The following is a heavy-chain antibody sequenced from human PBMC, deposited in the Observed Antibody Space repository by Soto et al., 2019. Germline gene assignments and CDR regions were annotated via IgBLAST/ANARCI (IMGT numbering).Heavy chain of an antibody. Sequence: SETLSLTCAVSGGSISSSNWWSWVRQPPGKGLEWIGEIYHSGSTNYNPSLKSRVTISVDKSKNQFSLKLSSVTAADTAVYYCARVPPAASGYRDYYFDYWGQGTLVTVSS. V-gene: IGHV4-4*02. CDR1: GGSISSSNW. CDR3: ARVPPAASGYRDYYFDY. D-gene: IGHD2-2*01. J-gene: IGHJ4*02. CDR2: IYHSGST.